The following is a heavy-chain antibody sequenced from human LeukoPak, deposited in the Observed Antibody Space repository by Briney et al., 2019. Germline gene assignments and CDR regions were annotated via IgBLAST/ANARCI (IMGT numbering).Heavy chain of an antibody. CDR3: AKDNRHIVGAPFDY. D-gene: IGHD1-26*01. J-gene: IGHJ4*02. Sequence: GGSLRLSCVASGFTFNNYGMHWVRQAPGKGLEWVAFIGYNGNNQYYADSVKGRFTISRDNSKNTLYLQMNSLKGDDTAVYYCAKDNRHIVGAPFDYWGQGTLVTVSS. CDR2: IGYNGNNQ. CDR1: GFTFNNYG. V-gene: IGHV3-30*02.